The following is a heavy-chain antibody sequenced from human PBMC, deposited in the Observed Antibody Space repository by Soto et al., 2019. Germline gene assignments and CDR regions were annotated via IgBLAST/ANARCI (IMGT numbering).Heavy chain of an antibody. J-gene: IGHJ6*02. D-gene: IGHD4-17*01. CDR2: ITASGYSA. V-gene: IGHV3-23*01. CDR1: GLAFSNYA. CDR3: ASGRTVRGNYYGMDV. Sequence: PGGSLRLSCAASGLAFSNYAMTWVRQAPGKGLEWVSIITASGYSAYYGGAVKGRFTISRDNSKNTLYLQMNSLRAEDTAVYYCASGRTVRGNYYGMDVWGQGTTVTVS.